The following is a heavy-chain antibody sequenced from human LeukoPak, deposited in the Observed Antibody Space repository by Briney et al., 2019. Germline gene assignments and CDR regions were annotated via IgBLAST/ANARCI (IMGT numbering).Heavy chain of an antibody. CDR1: GGSISSSNW. CDR2: IYHSGST. D-gene: IGHD3-22*01. CDR3: ARSYDSSGYYYGEYYFDY. V-gene: IGHV4-4*02. Sequence: SETLSLTCAVSGGSISSSNWWSWVRQPPGKGLEWIGEIYHSGSTNYNPSLKSRVTISVDKSKNQSSLKLSSVTAADTAVYYCARSYDSSGYYYGEYYFDYWGQGTLVTVSS. J-gene: IGHJ4*02.